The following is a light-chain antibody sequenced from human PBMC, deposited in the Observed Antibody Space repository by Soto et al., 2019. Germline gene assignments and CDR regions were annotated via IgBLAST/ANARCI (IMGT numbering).Light chain of an antibody. Sequence: QSVLTQSPSASASLGASVKLTCTLSSGHSSYAIAWHQQQPEKGPRYLMKLNSDGSHSKGDGIPDRFSGSSSGAERYLTISSLQPEDEADYYCQTWGSGTVVFGGGTKVTVL. CDR1: SGHSSYA. J-gene: IGLJ2*01. CDR2: LNSDGSH. CDR3: QTWGSGTVV. V-gene: IGLV4-69*01.